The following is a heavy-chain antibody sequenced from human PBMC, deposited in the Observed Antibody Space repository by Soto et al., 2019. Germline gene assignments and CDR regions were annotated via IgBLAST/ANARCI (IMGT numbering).Heavy chain of an antibody. J-gene: IGHJ6*02. CDR2: IYYSGST. CDR1: GGSVSSGSYY. Sequence: QVQLQESGPGLVKPSETLSLTCTVSGGSVSSGSYYWSWIRQPPGKGLEWIGYIYYSGSTNYNPSHKCRVTISVDTSKNQFTMKLSSVTAADTAVYYCAREEVGAKPDYGMDVWGQGTTVTVSS. V-gene: IGHV4-61*01. D-gene: IGHD1-26*01. CDR3: AREEVGAKPDYGMDV.